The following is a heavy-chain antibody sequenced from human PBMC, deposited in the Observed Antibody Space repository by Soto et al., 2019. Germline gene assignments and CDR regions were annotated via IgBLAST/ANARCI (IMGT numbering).Heavy chain of an antibody. CDR3: ARDQTTGDWFDA. V-gene: IGHV3-74*03. J-gene: IGHJ5*02. CDR2: INGDGSDI. Sequence: GGSLRLSCGASGFDFSNYWMHWVRQAPGKGLVWVSRINGDGSDIKYADSVKGRFTISRDNAKNTVYLQMNSLRADDTAVYYCARDQTTGDWFDAWGQGALVTAPQ. CDR1: GFDFSNYW. D-gene: IGHD4-17*01.